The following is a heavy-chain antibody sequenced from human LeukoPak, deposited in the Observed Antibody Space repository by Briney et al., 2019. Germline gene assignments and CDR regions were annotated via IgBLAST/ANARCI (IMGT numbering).Heavy chain of an antibody. CDR2: TRNKANSYTT. J-gene: IGHJ4*02. D-gene: IGHD5-12*01. Sequence: GGSLRLSCAASGFTFSDHYMDWVRQAPGKGLEWVGRTRNKANSYTTEYAASVKGRFTISGDDSKNSLYLQMNSLKTEDTAVYYCARDRGLRAWFDYWGQGTLVTVSS. V-gene: IGHV3-72*01. CDR3: ARDRGLRAWFDY. CDR1: GFTFSDHY.